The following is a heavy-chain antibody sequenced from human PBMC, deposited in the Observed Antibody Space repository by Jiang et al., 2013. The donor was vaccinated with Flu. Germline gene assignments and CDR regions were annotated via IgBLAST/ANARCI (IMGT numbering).Heavy chain of an antibody. Sequence: GAEVKKPGSSVKVSCKASGGTFSSYTISWVRQAPGQGLEWMGRIIPILGIANYAQKFQGRVTITADKSTSTAYMELSSLRSEDTAVYYCARDVFYYYGSGSYYEGVAYYFDYWGQGTLVTVSS. D-gene: IGHD3-10*01. CDR3: ARDVFYYYGSGSYYEGVAYYFDY. CDR1: GGTFSSYT. J-gene: IGHJ4*02. V-gene: IGHV1-69*04. CDR2: IIPILGIA.